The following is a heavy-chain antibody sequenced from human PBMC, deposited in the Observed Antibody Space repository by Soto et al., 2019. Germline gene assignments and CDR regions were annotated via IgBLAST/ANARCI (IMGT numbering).Heavy chain of an antibody. CDR1: GYTFTSYG. D-gene: IGHD2-15*01. CDR2: ISAYNGNT. Sequence: ASVKVSCKSSGYTFTSYGISWVRQAPGQGLEWMGWISAYNGNTNYAQKLQGRVTMTTDTSTSTAYMELRSLRSDDTAVYYCARNPLVVAATLFDYWGKGTLVTVSS. J-gene: IGHJ4*02. V-gene: IGHV1-18*01. CDR3: ARNPLVVAATLFDY.